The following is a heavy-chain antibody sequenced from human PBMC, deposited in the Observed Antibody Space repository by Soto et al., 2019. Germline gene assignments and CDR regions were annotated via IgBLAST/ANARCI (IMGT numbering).Heavy chain of an antibody. CDR3: ARDVWYSSAENNKEAYYGMDV. CDR2: INWNGGST. V-gene: IGHV3-20*04. CDR1: GFTFDDYG. Sequence: TGGSLRLSCAASGFTFDDYGMSWVRQAPGKGLEWVSGINWNGGSTGYADSVKGRFTISRDNAKNSLYLQMNSLRAEDTALYYWARDVWYSSAENNKEAYYGMDVWGQGTTVTVSS. D-gene: IGHD6-19*01. J-gene: IGHJ6*02.